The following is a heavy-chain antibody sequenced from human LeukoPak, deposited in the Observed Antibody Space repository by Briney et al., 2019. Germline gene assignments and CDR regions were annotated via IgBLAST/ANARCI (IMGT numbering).Heavy chain of an antibody. CDR1: GFTFSSYG. Sequence: GRSLRLSCAASGFTFSSYGMHWVRQAPGKGLEWVAVISYDGSNKYYADSVKGRFTISRDNSKNTLYLQMNSLRAEDTAVYYCARVGIAVAVPYYFDYWGQGTLVTVSS. J-gene: IGHJ4*02. D-gene: IGHD6-19*01. CDR2: ISYDGSNK. V-gene: IGHV3-30*03. CDR3: ARVGIAVAVPYYFDY.